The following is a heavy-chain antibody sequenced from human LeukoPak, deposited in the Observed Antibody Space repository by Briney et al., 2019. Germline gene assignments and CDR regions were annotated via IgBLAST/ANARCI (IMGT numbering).Heavy chain of an antibody. J-gene: IGHJ6*02. CDR2: INHSGST. D-gene: IGHD3-9*01. CDR3: ARPYYDILTDYGMDV. CDR1: GGSFSGYY. Sequence: SETLSLTCAVYGGSFSGYYWSWIRQPPGKGLEWIGGINHSGSTNYNPSLKSRVTISVDTSKNQFSLKLSSVTAADTAVYYCARPYYDILTDYGMDVWGQGTTVTVSS. V-gene: IGHV4-34*01.